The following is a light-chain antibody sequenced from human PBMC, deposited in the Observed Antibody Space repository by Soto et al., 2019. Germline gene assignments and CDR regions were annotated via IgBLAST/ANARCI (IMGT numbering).Light chain of an antibody. CDR1: QSVSSY. Sequence: EIGLTQSPSTLSLSPGERATLSCRASQSVSSYLAWYQQKPGQAPRLLIFGTSTRATGIPDRFSGSGSGTDFTLSISRREPADFAVYYCQQYDSSPLLTFGGGTKVDIK. CDR3: QQYDSSPLLT. J-gene: IGKJ4*01. V-gene: IGKV3-20*01. CDR2: GTS.